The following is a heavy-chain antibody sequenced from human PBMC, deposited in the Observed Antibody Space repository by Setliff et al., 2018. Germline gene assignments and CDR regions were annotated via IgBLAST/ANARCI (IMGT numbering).Heavy chain of an antibody. CDR3: AKDPNGDYVGAFDS. CDR1: GFSFSSYG. V-gene: IGHV3-30*02. J-gene: IGHJ5*01. Sequence: GGSLRLSCAASGFSFSSYGMHWVRQDPGKGLEWVAFIWSDGTNKYYADSVKGRFTVSRDNSKSTFYLQMTSLRAEDTAVYYCAKDPNGDYVGAFDSWSQGVLVTVSS. D-gene: IGHD4-17*01. CDR2: IWSDGTNK.